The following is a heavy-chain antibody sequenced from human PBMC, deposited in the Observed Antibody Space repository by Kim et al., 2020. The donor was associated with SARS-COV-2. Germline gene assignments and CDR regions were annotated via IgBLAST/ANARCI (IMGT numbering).Heavy chain of an antibody. CDR1: GFTFSSYG. V-gene: IGHV3-33*06. Sequence: GGSLRLSCAASGFTFSSYGMHWVRQAPGKGLEWVAVIWYDGSNKYYADSVKGRFTISRDNSKNTLYLQMNSLRAEDTAVYYCAKENENIVVVTAIPDAFDIWGQGTMVTVSS. CDR2: IWYDGSNK. D-gene: IGHD2-21*02. CDR3: AKENENIVVVTAIPDAFDI. J-gene: IGHJ3*02.